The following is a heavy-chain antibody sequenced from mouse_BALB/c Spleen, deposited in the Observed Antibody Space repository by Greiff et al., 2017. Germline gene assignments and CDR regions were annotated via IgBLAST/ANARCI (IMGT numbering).Heavy chain of an antibody. J-gene: IGHJ4*01. D-gene: IGHD2-3*01. V-gene: IGHV3-2*02. CDR3: ARFGWFYAMDD. CDR1: GYSITSDYA. CDR2: ISYSGST. Sequence: EVKLQESGPGLVKPSQSLSLTCTVTGYSITSDYAWTCIRQFPGNKLAWMGYISYSGSTSYNQSLKSRITITRDTSKNQFFLQLNSVTTEDTATYYCARFGWFYAMDDWGQGTSVTVAS.